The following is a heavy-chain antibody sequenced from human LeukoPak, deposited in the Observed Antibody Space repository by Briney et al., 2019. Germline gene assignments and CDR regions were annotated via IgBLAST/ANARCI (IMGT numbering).Heavy chain of an antibody. J-gene: IGHJ4*02. CDR2: IIPILGIA. CDR1: GGTFSSYA. CDR3: ARGPNLAVARYFDY. Sequence: SVRVSCKASGGTFSSYAISWVRQAPGQGLEWMGRIIPILGIANYAQKFQGRVTITADKSTSTAYMELSSLRSEDTAVYYCARGPNLAVARYFDYWGQGTLVTVSS. V-gene: IGHV1-69*04. D-gene: IGHD6-19*01.